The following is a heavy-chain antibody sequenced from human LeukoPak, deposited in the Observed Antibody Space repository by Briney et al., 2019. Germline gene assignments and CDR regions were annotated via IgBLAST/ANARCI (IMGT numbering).Heavy chain of an antibody. Sequence: PSETLSLTCTVSNASISGYFWSWIRQPPGKGLEWIGYIYYSGSTNHNPSLKSRVTISVDTSTNQFSLELSSVTAADTAVYYCARHSEGSGWSRADFDYWGQGTLVTVSS. CDR2: IYYSGST. J-gene: IGHJ4*02. CDR1: NASISGYF. D-gene: IGHD6-19*01. CDR3: ARHSEGSGWSRADFDY. V-gene: IGHV4-59*08.